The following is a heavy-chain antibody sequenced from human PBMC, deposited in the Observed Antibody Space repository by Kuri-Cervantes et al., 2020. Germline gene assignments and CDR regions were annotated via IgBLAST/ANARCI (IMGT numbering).Heavy chain of an antibody. CDR1: GFTFSSYA. CDR2: ISHDGSSD. J-gene: IGHJ4*02. V-gene: IGHV3-30-3*01. CDR3: GRGTDYGDYAGLDY. Sequence: GGSLRLSCAASGFTFSSYAMSWVRQAPGEGLEWVVVISHDGSSDFYADSVKGRFTISRDNSKNTLYLQMNSLRTEDTAVYYCGRGTDYGDYAGLDYWGQGTLVTVSS. D-gene: IGHD4-17*01.